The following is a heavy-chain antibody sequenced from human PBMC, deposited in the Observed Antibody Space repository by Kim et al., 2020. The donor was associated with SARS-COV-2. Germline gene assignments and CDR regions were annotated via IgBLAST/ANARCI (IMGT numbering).Heavy chain of an antibody. Sequence: DKYYSTSLKTRLTISKDTSKNQVVLTMTNMDPVDTATYYCARILGMIVTNWGQGTLVTVSS. D-gene: IGHD3-22*01. V-gene: IGHV2-70*01. CDR2: DK. CDR3: ARILGMIVTN. J-gene: IGHJ4*02.